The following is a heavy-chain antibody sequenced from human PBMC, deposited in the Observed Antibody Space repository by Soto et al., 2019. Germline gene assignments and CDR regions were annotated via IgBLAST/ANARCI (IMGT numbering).Heavy chain of an antibody. CDR1: GGSINSDGYY. J-gene: IGHJ3*02. CDR2: IYNSGST. V-gene: IGHV4-31*03. D-gene: IGHD1-1*01. CDR3: ARDAILNDSAFDI. Sequence: PSETLSLTCIVSGGSINSDGYYWSWIRQLPGEGLEWIGYIYNSGSTSYNPSLRSRVTISLDTSKNQFSLKLTSVTAADTAVYYCARDAILNDSAFDIWGRGTLVTVSS.